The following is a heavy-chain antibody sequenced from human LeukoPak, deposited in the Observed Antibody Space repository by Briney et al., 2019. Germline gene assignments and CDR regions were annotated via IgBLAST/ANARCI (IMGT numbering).Heavy chain of an antibody. CDR2: IYTSGST. D-gene: IGHD5-24*01. Sequence: PSQTLSLTCIVSGGSITSGSYYWSWIRQPAGKGPEWIGRIYTSGSTNYNPSLKSRVTISVDTSKNQVSLKLSSVTAADTAVYYCARDGYNENEYYFDYWGQGTLVTVSS. CDR3: ARDGYNENEYYFDY. V-gene: IGHV4-61*02. CDR1: GGSITSGSYY. J-gene: IGHJ4*02.